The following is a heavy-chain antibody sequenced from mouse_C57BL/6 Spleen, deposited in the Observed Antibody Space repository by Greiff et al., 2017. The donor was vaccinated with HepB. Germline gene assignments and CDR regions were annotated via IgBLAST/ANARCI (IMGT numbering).Heavy chain of an antibody. Sequence: VKLVESGPGLVQPSQSLSITCTVSGFSLTSYGVHWVRQSPGKGLEWLGVIWRGGSTDYNAAFMSRLSITKDNSKSQVFFKMNSLQADDTAIYYCAKNYYGSPYAMDYWGQGTSVTVSS. J-gene: IGHJ4*01. CDR1: GFSLTSYG. CDR2: IWRGGST. D-gene: IGHD1-1*01. V-gene: IGHV2-5*01. CDR3: AKNYYGSPYAMDY.